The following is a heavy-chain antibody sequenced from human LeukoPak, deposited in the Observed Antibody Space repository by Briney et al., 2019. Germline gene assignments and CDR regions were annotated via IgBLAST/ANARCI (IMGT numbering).Heavy chain of an antibody. CDR2: IHSSSGSI. CDR3: AREGSNGAFDT. V-gene: IGHV3-21*01. Sequence: GGSLRLSCAASGFNFTNYNMNWVRQAPGKGLEWVSSIHSSSGSIYYADSLKGRFTISRDNAKNSLYLQMNSLRAEDTAVYYCAREGSNGAFDTWGQGTMVTVSS. CDR1: GFNFTNYN. J-gene: IGHJ3*02. D-gene: IGHD1-26*01.